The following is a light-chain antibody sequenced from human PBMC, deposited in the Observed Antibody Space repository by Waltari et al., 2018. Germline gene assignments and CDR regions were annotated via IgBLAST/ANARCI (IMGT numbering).Light chain of an antibody. CDR1: SSDVGGYEY. J-gene: IGLJ3*02. CDR2: EVS. Sequence: QSALTQPPSASGSPGQSVTISCTGTSSDVGGYEYVSWYQQHPGKAPKRMIYEVSKRPAGGPDRFSGSKSGNTASLTVSGLQAEDEADYYCNSYAGSNNWVFGGGTKLTVL. V-gene: IGLV2-8*01. CDR3: NSYAGSNNWV.